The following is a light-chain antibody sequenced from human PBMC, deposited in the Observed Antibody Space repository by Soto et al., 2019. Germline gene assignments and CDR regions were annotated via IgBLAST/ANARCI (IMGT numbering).Light chain of an antibody. J-gene: IGKJ2*01. CDR3: QQYGSSPYT. V-gene: IGKV3-20*01. CDR2: GAS. CDR1: QSVNRRY. Sequence: EIVLTQSPGTLSLSPGERATLSCRASQSVNRRYLAWYQQKPGQAPRLLIYGASSRATGIPDRFSGTGSGTDFALIINRLEPEDFAAYYCQQYGSSPYTFGLGTKLEIK.